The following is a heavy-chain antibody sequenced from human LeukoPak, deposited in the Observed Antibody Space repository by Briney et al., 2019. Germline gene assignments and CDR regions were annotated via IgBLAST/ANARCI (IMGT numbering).Heavy chain of an antibody. V-gene: IGHV4-34*01. D-gene: IGHD5-18*01. CDR1: GGSISSYY. CDR3: ARVATGYSYENY. CDR2: INHSGST. J-gene: IGHJ4*02. Sequence: SETLSLTCTVSGGSISSYYWSWIRQPPGKGLEWIGEINHSGSTNYNPSLKSRVTISVDTSKNQFSLKLSSVTAADTAVYYCARVATGYSYENYWGQGTLVTVSS.